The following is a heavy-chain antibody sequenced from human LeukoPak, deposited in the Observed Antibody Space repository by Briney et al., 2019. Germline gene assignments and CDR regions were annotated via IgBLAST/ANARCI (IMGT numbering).Heavy chain of an antibody. V-gene: IGHV4-59*01. J-gene: IGHJ4*02. Sequence: SETLSLTCTVSGGSISSYYWSWIRQPPGKGLEWIGYIYYSGSTNYNPSLKSRVTISVDTSKNQFSLKLSSVTAADTAVYYCARRSYYYDSSGYYSHFDYWGQGTLVTVSS. CDR3: ARRSYYYDSSGYYSHFDY. D-gene: IGHD3-22*01. CDR1: GGSISSYY. CDR2: IYYSGST.